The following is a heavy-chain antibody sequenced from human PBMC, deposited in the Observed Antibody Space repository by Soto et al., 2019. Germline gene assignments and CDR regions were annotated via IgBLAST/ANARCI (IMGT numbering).Heavy chain of an antibody. CDR1: GDTLTELS. CDR3: ATVQSTVTTYDFDY. Sequence: ASVKVSCKVSGDTLTELSMHWVRQAPGKGLEWMGGFDPEDGETIYAQKFQGRVTMTEDTSTDTAYMELSSLRSEDTAVYYCATVQSTVTTYDFDYWGQGTLVTVSS. CDR2: FDPEDGET. J-gene: IGHJ4*02. V-gene: IGHV1-24*01. D-gene: IGHD4-17*01.